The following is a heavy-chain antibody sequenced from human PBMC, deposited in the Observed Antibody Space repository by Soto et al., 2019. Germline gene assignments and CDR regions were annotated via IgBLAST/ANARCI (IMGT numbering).Heavy chain of an antibody. CDR3: ARAMGYSGYDYRFDY. V-gene: IGHV1-18*01. Sequence: ASVKVSCKASGYTFTSYGISWVRQAPGQGLEWMGWISAYNGNTNYARKLQGRVTMTTDTSTSTAYMELRSLRSDDTAVYYCARAMGYSGYDYRFDYWGQGTLVTVSS. CDR1: GYTFTSYG. CDR2: ISAYNGNT. J-gene: IGHJ4*02. D-gene: IGHD5-12*01.